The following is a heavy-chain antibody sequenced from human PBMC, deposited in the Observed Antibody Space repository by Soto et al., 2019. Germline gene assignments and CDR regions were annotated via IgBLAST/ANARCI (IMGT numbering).Heavy chain of an antibody. CDR1: GGDFLSYT. J-gene: IGHJ6*02. CDR2: IIPILDVA. D-gene: IGHD3-10*01. V-gene: IGHV1-69*02. Sequence: QLVQSGAEVKRPGSSVKVSCKASGGDFLSYTISWVRQVPGQGPEWMGTIIPILDVAKNAQKFQGRVAITADKATSTVYMELGSLRSDDTAVYYCAQMWFGELWHGMDVWGQGTTITVSS. CDR3: AQMWFGELWHGMDV.